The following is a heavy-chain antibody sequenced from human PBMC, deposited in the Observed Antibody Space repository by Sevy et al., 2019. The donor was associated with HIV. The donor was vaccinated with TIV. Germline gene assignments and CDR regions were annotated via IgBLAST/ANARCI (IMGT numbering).Heavy chain of an antibody. J-gene: IGHJ5*02. CDR3: EGVGSRDYYDSSGYYNWFDP. D-gene: IGHD3-22*01. Sequence: APVKVSCKASGGTFSSYAISWVRQAPGQGLEWMGGIIPIFGTANYAQKFQGRVTITADECTRNAYMDLSSLRSEDKAVYYCEGVGSRDYYDSSGYYNWFDPWGQGTLVTVSS. CDR2: IIPIFGTA. V-gene: IGHV1-69*13. CDR1: GGTFSSYA.